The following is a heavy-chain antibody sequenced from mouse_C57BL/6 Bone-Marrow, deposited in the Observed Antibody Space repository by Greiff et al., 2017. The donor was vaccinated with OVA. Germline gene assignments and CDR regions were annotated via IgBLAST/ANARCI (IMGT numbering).Heavy chain of an antibody. V-gene: IGHV5-15*01. D-gene: IGHD1-1*01. CDR3: ASYYGSSYDAMDY. CDR2: ISNLAYGT. J-gene: IGHJ4*01. Sequence: EVHLVESGGGLVQPGGSVKLSCAASGFTFSDDGMAWVRQAPKKGLEWVACISNLAYGTYYAYTVTGRFTISRENAKHTLYLEMSSLRSEDTSMYYCASYYGSSYDAMDYWGQGTSVTVSA. CDR1: GFTFSDDG.